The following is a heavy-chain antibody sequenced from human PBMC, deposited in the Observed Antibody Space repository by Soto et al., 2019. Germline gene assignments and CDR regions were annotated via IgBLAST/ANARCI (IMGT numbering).Heavy chain of an antibody. J-gene: IGHJ4*02. CDR1: GFNFSDHY. CDR2: ISGSSRYT. Sequence: QVQLVESGGGLVKPGGSLRLSCAASGFNFSDHYMNWVRQAPGKGLEWVSYISGSSRYTNFADSVKGRFTISRDNAKNSLYLQMNSLRVEDTAVYYCARHTSGWHYYDYWGQRTPVTVSS. D-gene: IGHD6-19*01. CDR3: ARHTSGWHYYDY. V-gene: IGHV3-11*06.